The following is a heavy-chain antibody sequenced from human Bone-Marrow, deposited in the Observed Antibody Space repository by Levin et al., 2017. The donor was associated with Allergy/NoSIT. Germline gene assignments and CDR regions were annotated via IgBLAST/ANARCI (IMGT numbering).Heavy chain of an antibody. J-gene: IGHJ6*03. CDR1: GGSISDYF. Sequence: SETLSLTCTVSGGSISDYFWSWIRQPPGKGLEWIGYIYNSGSTNYNPSLKSRVTISLDTYKNQFSLKLSSVTAADTAVYYCASSIAVAGANYYYYMDVWGKGTTVTVSS. CDR3: ASSIAVAGANYYYYMDV. V-gene: IGHV4-59*01. CDR2: IYNSGST. D-gene: IGHD6-19*01.